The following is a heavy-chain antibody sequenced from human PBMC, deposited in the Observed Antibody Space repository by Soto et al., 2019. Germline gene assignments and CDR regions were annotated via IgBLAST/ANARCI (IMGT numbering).Heavy chain of an antibody. V-gene: IGHV3-33*08. J-gene: IGHJ6*02. CDR3: ARGANYDFWSGYSYYYYYGMDV. Sequence: QVQLVESGGGVVQPGRSLRLSCAASGFTFTTYGMHWVRRAPGKGLEWVAVIWYDGSNKYYADSVKGRFTISRDNSKNTLYLQMNSLRAEDTAVYYCARGANYDFWSGYSYYYYYGMDVWGQGTTVTVSS. CDR1: GFTFTTYG. CDR2: IWYDGSNK. D-gene: IGHD3-3*01.